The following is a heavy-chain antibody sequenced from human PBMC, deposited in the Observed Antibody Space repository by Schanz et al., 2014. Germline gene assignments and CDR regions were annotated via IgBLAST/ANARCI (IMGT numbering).Heavy chain of an antibody. CDR1: GFSFSGFA. Sequence: QVQLEESGGGVVQPGGSLRLSCVASGFSFSGFAVHWVRQAPGKGLEWVSIVSHDGFTKHYADSVRGRFTLSRDNSKNTVYLQMNSLRAEDTAVYYCARAGCINGACKYGMDVWGQGTTVTVSS. V-gene: IGHV3-30*04. CDR2: VSHDGFTK. D-gene: IGHD2-8*01. J-gene: IGHJ6*02. CDR3: ARAGCINGACKYGMDV.